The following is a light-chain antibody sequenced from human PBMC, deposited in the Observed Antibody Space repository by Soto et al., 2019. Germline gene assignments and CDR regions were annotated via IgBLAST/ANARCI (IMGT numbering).Light chain of an antibody. V-gene: IGLV2-14*01. CDR1: GSDVGGYNY. CDR2: DVS. CDR3: SSYTSASTPLV. J-gene: IGLJ2*01. Sequence: QSALTQPASVSGSPGQSNTISCTGTGSDVGGYNYVSWYQQHPGKAPKVMIYDVSNRPSGVSNRFSGSKSGNTASLTISGLQAEDEADYYCSSYTSASTPLVFGGGTQLTGL.